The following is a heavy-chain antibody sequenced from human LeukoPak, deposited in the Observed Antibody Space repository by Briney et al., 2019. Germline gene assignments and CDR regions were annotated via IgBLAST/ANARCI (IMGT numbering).Heavy chain of an antibody. V-gene: IGHV4-31*03. CDR3: ANCSGGSCYSSFWDY. CDR2: IYYSGST. CDR1: GGSISSGGYY. Sequence: SETLSLTCTVSGGSISSGGYYWSWIRQHPGKGLEWIGYIYYSGSTYYNPSLKSRVTISVDTSENQFSLKLSSVTAADTAVYYCANCSGGSCYSSFWDYWGQGTLVTVSS. J-gene: IGHJ4*02. D-gene: IGHD2-15*01.